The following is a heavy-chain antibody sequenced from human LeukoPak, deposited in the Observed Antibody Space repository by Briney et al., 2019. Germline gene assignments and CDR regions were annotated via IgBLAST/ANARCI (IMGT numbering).Heavy chain of an antibody. CDR1: GFTFRSYT. V-gene: IGHV3-21*01. J-gene: IGHJ4*02. CDR3: AREVDYGGYFFDY. CDR2: ISGRSDYI. Sequence: GGSLRLSCAGSGFTFRSYTMNWVRQAPGKGLEWVSSISGRSDYIYYADSVKGRFTISRDHAKNSLYLQMNSLRAEDTAVYNCAREVDYGGYFFDYWGQGTLVTVSS. D-gene: IGHD4/OR15-4a*01.